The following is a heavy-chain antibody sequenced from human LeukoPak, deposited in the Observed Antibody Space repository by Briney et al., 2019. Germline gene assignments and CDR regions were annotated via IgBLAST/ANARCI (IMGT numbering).Heavy chain of an antibody. CDR2: IYSGGST. J-gene: IGHJ6*02. D-gene: IGHD2-2*02. V-gene: IGHV3-66*01. CDR1: GFTFGDYA. CDR3: ARVPAAIGYYYYGMDV. Sequence: GGSLRLSWTASGFTFGDYAMSWVRQAPGKGLEWVSVIYSGGSTYYADSVKGRFTISRDNSKNTLYLQMNSLRAEDTAVYYCARVPAAIGYYYYGMDVWGQGTTVTVSS.